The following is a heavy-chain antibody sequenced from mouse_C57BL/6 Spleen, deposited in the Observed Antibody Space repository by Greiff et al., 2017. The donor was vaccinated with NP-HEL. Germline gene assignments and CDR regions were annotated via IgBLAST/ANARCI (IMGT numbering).Heavy chain of an antibody. D-gene: IGHD1-1*01. CDR2: IYPGSGNT. Sequence: QVQLKESGPELVKPGASVKISCKASGYSFTSYYIHWVKQRPGQGLEWIGWIYPGSGNTKYNEKFKGKATLTADTSSSTAYMQLSSLTSEDSAVYYCATGSSYYYAMDYWGQGTSVTVSS. CDR3: ATGSSYYYAMDY. CDR1: GYSFTSYY. V-gene: IGHV1-66*01. J-gene: IGHJ4*01.